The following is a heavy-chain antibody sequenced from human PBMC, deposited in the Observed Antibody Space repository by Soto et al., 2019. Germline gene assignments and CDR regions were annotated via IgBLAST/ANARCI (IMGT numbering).Heavy chain of an antibody. Sequence: PSETLSLTCTVSGGSVRSYFWSWIRQPPGKGLKWIAYIYYSGSTSYNPSLRSRLTISVDTSKNHFSLRLSSVTAADTAVYYCARPGGITMVRGVLTAFDIWGQGTMVTVSS. CDR2: IYYSGST. V-gene: IGHV4-59*08. J-gene: IGHJ3*02. CDR3: ARPGGITMVRGVLTAFDI. D-gene: IGHD3-10*01. CDR1: GGSVRSYF.